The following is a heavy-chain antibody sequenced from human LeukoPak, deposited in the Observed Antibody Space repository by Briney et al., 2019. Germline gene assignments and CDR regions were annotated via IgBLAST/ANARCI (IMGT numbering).Heavy chain of an antibody. Sequence: GGSLRLSCAASGFTFSSYAMSWVRQAPGKGLEWVSAISGSGSSTYYADSVKGRFTISRDNSKNTLYLQMNSLRAEDTAVYYCAKGFSSTTPRGYFDYWGQGTLVTVSS. V-gene: IGHV3-23*01. D-gene: IGHD2-2*01. CDR3: AKGFSSTTPRGYFDY. CDR2: ISGSGSST. J-gene: IGHJ4*02. CDR1: GFTFSSYA.